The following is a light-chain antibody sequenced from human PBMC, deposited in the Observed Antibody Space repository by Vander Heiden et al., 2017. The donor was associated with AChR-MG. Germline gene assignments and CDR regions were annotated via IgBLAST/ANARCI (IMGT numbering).Light chain of an antibody. V-gene: IGKV3-20*01. J-gene: IGKJ2*01. CDR2: AAS. CDR1: QSVSSTY. CDR3: LQDGGSPFT. Sequence: EIVLTQSPGTLSLSPGERATLSCRASQSVSSTYLGWFQQKPGQTPRLLIYAASSRATGIPDRFSGSGSGTDFTLTISRLEPEDFAVYYCLQDGGSPFTFGQGTKLEIK.